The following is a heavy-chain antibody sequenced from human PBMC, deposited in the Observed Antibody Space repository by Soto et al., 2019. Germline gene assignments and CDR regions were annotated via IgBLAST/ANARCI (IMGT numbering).Heavy chain of an antibody. CDR3: AANNYYGSVSDYEDIDY. J-gene: IGHJ4*02. D-gene: IGHD3-10*01. Sequence: QLQLQESGPGLVKPSETLSLSCTVSGGSISTNTYYWGWVRQPPGKGLEWIGSINYSGSTYYNPSLKSRTTIPVDTSKNQFSLKLSSVTAADTAVFYCAANNYYGSVSDYEDIDYWGQGTLVTVSS. V-gene: IGHV4-39*01. CDR2: INYSGST. CDR1: GGSISTNTYY.